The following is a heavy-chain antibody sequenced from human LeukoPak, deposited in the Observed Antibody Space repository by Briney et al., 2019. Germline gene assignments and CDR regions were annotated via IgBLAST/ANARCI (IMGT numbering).Heavy chain of an antibody. V-gene: IGHV3-23*01. CDR3: ATGSGT. CDR1: GFTFNNYA. CDR2: IGGRGSST. Sequence: GGSLRLSCAASGFTFNNYAMSWVRQTPGKGLEWVSAIGGRGSSTYYTDSVKGRFTISRDNSKNTLYLRMNSLRAEDTAVYYCATGSGTWGQGTRVTVSS. J-gene: IGHJ5*02.